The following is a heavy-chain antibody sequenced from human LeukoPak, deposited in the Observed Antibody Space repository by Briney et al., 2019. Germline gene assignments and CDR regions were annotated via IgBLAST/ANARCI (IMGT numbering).Heavy chain of an antibody. J-gene: IGHJ6*03. CDR3: ARGLYDILTGSYYYYYMDV. CDR1: GGTFSSYA. CDR2: IIPIFGAA. Sequence: ASVKVSCKASGGTFSSYAISWVRQAPGQGLEWMGGIIPIFGAANYAQKFQGRVTITADESTSTAYMELSSLRSEDTAVYYCARGLYDILTGSYYYYYMDVWGKGTTVTISS. V-gene: IGHV1-69*13. D-gene: IGHD3-9*01.